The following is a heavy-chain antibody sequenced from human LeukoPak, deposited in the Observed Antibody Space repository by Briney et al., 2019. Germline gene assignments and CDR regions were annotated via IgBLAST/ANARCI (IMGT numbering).Heavy chain of an antibody. Sequence: GGSLRLSCAASGFTFSSYSMNWVRQAPGKGREWVSSISSSSSYIYYADSVKGRFTISRDNAKNSLYLQMNSLRAEDTAVYYCARDTRNDSSGSENGQGLDPFDYWGQGTLVTVSS. CDR3: ARDTRNDSSGSENGQGLDPFDY. V-gene: IGHV3-21*01. J-gene: IGHJ4*02. D-gene: IGHD3-22*01. CDR2: ISSSSSYI. CDR1: GFTFSSYS.